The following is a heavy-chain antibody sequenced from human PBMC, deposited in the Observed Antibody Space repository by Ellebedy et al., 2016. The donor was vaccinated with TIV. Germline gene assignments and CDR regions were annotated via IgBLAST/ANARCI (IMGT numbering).Heavy chain of an antibody. CDR1: GFTFSGYY. V-gene: IGHV3-11*01. CDR2: ISYSGDVI. Sequence: PGGSLRLSSAASGFTFSGYYMSWFRQVPGKGPEGVSYISYSGDVIYYADSVKGRFTTSRDNAGNSVYLQMNSLRAEDTAVYYCARLGVIAAAGASDSWGQGTLVIVSS. D-gene: IGHD6-13*01. J-gene: IGHJ4*02. CDR3: ARLGVIAAAGASDS.